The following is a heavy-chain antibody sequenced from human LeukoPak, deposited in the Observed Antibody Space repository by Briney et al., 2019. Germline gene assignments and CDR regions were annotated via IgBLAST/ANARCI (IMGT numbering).Heavy chain of an antibody. Sequence: GGSLRLSCAASGFNFGSYAMNWVRQVPGKGLEWVSAISGSGGSTYYADSVKGRFTISRDNSKNTLYLQMNSLRAEDTAVYYCAKDLELFWFDPWGQGTLVTVSS. V-gene: IGHV3-23*01. CDR3: AKDLELFWFDP. D-gene: IGHD3-10*01. CDR1: GFNFGSYA. J-gene: IGHJ5*02. CDR2: ISGSGGST.